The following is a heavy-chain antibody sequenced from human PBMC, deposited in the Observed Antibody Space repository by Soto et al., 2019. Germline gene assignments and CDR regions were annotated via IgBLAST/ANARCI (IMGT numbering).Heavy chain of an antibody. Sequence: QVQLQESGPGLVKPSQTLSLTCTVSGGSISSGDYYWSWVRQPPGKGLEWIGYIYYSGTTYYNPYLKSRVTISVNTSKNQFSLKLSSVPAADTAVYYCARDGKTVTRHYYYGMDVWGQGTTVTVSS. CDR2: IYYSGTT. CDR3: ARDGKTVTRHYYYGMDV. J-gene: IGHJ6*02. CDR1: GGSISSGDYY. D-gene: IGHD4-17*01. V-gene: IGHV4-30-4*01.